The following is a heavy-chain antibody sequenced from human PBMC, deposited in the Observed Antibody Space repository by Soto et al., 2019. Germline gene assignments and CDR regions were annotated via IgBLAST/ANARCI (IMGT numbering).Heavy chain of an antibody. CDR3: AGRKMYNWFDP. D-gene: IGHD1-26*01. Sequence: SETLSLTCTVSGGSISSYYWSWIRQPPGKGLEWIGYIYYSGSTNYNPSLKSRVTISVDTSKNQFSLKLSSVTAADTAVYYCAGRKMYNWFDPWGQGTLVTVSS. CDR2: IYYSGST. J-gene: IGHJ5*02. V-gene: IGHV4-59*01. CDR1: GGSISSYY.